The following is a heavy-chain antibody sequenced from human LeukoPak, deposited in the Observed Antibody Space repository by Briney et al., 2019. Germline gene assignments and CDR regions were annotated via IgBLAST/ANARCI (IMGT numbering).Heavy chain of an antibody. J-gene: IGHJ4*02. CDR2: IRGGGSDH. CDR1: VLMLNNYA. CDR3: AKSLSSNSCYLCSV. D-gene: IGHD3-10*02. V-gene: IGHV3-23*01. Sequence: PGGSLRLSFAASVLMLNNYASSSVRQARGKGPEWVSSIRGGGSDHYYAASVKGRSTIFRDNPQDTLHLQMNSLRADDTAIYYCAKSLSSNSCYLCSVWGQGTLVTVSS.